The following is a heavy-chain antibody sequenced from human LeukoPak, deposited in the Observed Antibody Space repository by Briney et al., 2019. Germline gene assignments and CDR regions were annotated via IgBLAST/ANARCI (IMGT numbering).Heavy chain of an antibody. CDR2: INPNSGDT. V-gene: IGHV1-2*02. Sequence: GASVKVSCKASGYTFTDYYLHWVRQAPGQGFEWMGWINPNSGDTNYAQKFQGRVTMTRDTSISTAHMEMSRLRSDDTAVYYCARANFLYCSSTTCLFDDWGQGTLVTVSS. CDR1: GYTFTDYY. D-gene: IGHD2-2*01. CDR3: ARANFLYCSSTTCLFDD. J-gene: IGHJ4*02.